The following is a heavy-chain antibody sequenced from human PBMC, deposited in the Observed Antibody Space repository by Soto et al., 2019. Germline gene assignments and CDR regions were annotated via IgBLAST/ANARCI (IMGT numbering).Heavy chain of an antibody. CDR3: AREVSKYSGYDFDY. CDR1: GFTFSSYS. Sequence: EVQLVESGGGLVKPGGSLRLSCAASGFTFSSYSMNWVRQAPGKGLEWVSSISSSSSYIYYADSVKGLFTISRDNAKNSLYLQMNSLIAEDTAVYYCAREVSKYSGYDFDYWGQGTLVTVSS. V-gene: IGHV3-21*01. D-gene: IGHD5-12*01. CDR2: ISSSSSYI. J-gene: IGHJ4*02.